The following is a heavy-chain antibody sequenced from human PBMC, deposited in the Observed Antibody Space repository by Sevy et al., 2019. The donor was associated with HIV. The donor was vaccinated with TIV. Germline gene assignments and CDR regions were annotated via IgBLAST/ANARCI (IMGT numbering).Heavy chain of an antibody. D-gene: IGHD2-15*01. CDR3: AKGYRSGGSCPRDYYYYGKDV. Sequence: GGSLRLSCAASGFTFSTYAMNWVRQAPGKGLEWVSSISTNGRSAYYTDSVEGRFTISRGNSKYTLYLQMNSLRADDTAVYYCAKGYRSGGSCPRDYYYYGKDVWGQGTTVTVSS. J-gene: IGHJ6*02. CDR2: ISTNGRSA. V-gene: IGHV3-23*01. CDR1: GFTFSTYA.